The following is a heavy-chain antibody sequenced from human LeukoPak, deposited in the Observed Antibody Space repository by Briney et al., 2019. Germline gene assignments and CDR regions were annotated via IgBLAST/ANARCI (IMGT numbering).Heavy chain of an antibody. Sequence: KAGGSLRLSCAASGFTFSDYYMSWIRQAPGKGLEWVSYISSSGSTTYYADSVKGRFTISRDNAKNSLYLQMNSLRAEDTAVYYCARGGTNWNNPDDAFDIWGQGTMVTVSS. D-gene: IGHD1/OR15-1a*01. CDR3: ARGGTNWNNPDDAFDI. V-gene: IGHV3-11*04. J-gene: IGHJ3*02. CDR1: GFTFSDYY. CDR2: ISSSGSTT.